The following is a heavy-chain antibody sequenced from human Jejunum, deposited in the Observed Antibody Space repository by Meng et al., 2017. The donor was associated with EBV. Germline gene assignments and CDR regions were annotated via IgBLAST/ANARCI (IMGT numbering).Heavy chain of an antibody. J-gene: IGHJ4*02. CDR3: ANGISPDD. Sequence: EVQLVESGGGLVQPXGSLRLSCAASGFTFSSYAMSWVRQAPGKGLEWVSGISVSGGSTHYADSVKGRFTISRDNSKNTLYLQMNSLRAEDTAVYYCANGISPDDWGQGTLVTVSS. CDR1: GFTFSSYA. V-gene: IGHV3-23*04. CDR2: ISVSGGST.